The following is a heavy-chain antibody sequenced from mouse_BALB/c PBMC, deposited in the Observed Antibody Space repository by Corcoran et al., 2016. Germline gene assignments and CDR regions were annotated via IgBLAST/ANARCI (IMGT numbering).Heavy chain of an antibody. D-gene: IGHD4-1*01. CDR2: INPNNGGT. J-gene: IGHJ4*01. CDR1: GYTFTDYN. CDR3: ARGKLGLDAMDY. V-gene: IGHV1-18*01. Sequence: EVLLQQSGPELVKPGASVKIPCKASGYTFTDYNMDWVKQSHGKSLEWIGDINPNNGGTIYNQKFKGKATLTVDKSSSTAYMELRSLTSEDTAVYYCARGKLGLDAMDYWGQGTSVTVSS.